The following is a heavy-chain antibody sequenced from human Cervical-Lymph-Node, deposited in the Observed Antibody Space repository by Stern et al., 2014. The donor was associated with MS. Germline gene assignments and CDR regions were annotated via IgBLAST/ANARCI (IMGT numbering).Heavy chain of an antibody. J-gene: IGHJ4*02. CDR2: ISSNGDRT. CDR1: GFTFSSYA. V-gene: IGHV3-64D*06. CDR3: VKAYPDNLMVADY. D-gene: IGHD3-9*01. Sequence: EVQLVESGGGLVQPGGSLRLSCSASGFTFSSYAIHWIRQAPGKGLEYVSTISSNGDRTYHAASVRGRFTISRDNSKNTLYLQMSGLRADDTAVYYCVKAYPDNLMVADYWGQGTLVTVSS.